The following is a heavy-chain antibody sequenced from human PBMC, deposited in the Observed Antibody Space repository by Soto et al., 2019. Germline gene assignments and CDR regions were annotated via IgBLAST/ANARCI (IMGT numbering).Heavy chain of an antibody. Sequence: QVQLQESGPGLVKPSETLSLTCSVSGGSISSYYWNWIRQAPGKGLEWIGYISNSGTSYYNPSLKSRVTISADKVQEQGSLEVTSGTAADTAVQFWSRGGFSIDGGGYQKGWFGPRGPGTRVTVSS. CDR1: GGSISSYY. J-gene: IGHJ5*02. CDR3: SRGGFSIDGGGYQKGWFGP. CDR2: ISNSGTS. V-gene: IGHV4-59*01. D-gene: IGHD3-16*01.